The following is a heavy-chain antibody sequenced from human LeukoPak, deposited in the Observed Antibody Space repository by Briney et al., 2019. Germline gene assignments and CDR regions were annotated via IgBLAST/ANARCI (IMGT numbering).Heavy chain of an antibody. CDR2: ISAYNGNT. CDR3: ARGDFYGSGSYYDGNDAFDI. CDR1: GYTFTSYG. D-gene: IGHD3-10*01. J-gene: IGHJ3*02. V-gene: IGHV1-18*01. Sequence: ASVEVSCKASGYTFTSYGISWVRQAPGQGLEWMGWISAYNGNTNYAQKLQGRVTMTTDTSTSTAYMELRSLRSDDTAVYYCARGDFYGSGSYYDGNDAFDIWGQGTMVTVSS.